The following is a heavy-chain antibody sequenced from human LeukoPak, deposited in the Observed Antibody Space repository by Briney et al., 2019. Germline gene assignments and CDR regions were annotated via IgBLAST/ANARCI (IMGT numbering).Heavy chain of an antibody. CDR2: IYTSGST. D-gene: IGHD2-2*02. V-gene: IGHV4-61*02. CDR1: GGSISSGSYY. CDR3: ARGRGSCSSTSCYTWFDP. J-gene: IGHJ5*02. Sequence: SQTLSLTCTVSGGSISSGSYYWSWIRQPAGKGLEWIGRIYTSGSTNYNPSLKSRVTISVDTSKNQFSLKLSSVTAADTAVYYCARGRGSCSSTSCYTWFDPWGQGTLVTVSS.